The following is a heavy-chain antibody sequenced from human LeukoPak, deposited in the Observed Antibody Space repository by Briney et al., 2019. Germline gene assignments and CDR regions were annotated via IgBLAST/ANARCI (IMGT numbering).Heavy chain of an antibody. J-gene: IGHJ4*02. Sequence: GGSLRLSCAASGFTFSSYAMSWVRQAPGKGLEWVAFIRYDGSNKYYADSVKGRFTISRDNSKNTLYLQMNSLRAEDTAVYYCAKVGSIVPDYWGQGTLVTVSS. V-gene: IGHV3-30*02. D-gene: IGHD2-8*01. CDR1: GFTFSSYA. CDR3: AKVGSIVPDY. CDR2: IRYDGSNK.